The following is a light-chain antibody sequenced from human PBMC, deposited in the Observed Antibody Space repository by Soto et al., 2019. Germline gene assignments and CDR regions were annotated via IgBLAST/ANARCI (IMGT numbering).Light chain of an antibody. CDR2: DAS. V-gene: IGKV3-11*01. J-gene: IGKJ5*01. CDR1: QSVRSY. Sequence: EIVLTQSPATLSLSPGERATLSCRASQSVRSYLAWYQQKPGQAPRLLIYDASTRATGIPDRFSGSGSGTDFTLTLTSLEPEDFAVYYCQQRSNWPPITFGQGTRLEIK. CDR3: QQRSNWPPIT.